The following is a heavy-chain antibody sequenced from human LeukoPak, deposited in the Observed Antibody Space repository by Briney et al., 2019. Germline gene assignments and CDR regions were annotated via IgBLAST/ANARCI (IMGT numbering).Heavy chain of an antibody. CDR1: GFTFSDYY. J-gene: IGHJ4*02. D-gene: IGHD3-3*01. CDR2: ISSSGSTI. CDR3: ARGGFWSGYYTDYFDY. Sequence: GGSLRLSCAASGFTFSDYYMSWIRQAQGKGLEWVSYISSSGSTIYYADSVKGRFTISRDNAKNSLYLQMNSLRAEDTAVYYCARGGFWSGYYTDYFDYWGQGTLVTVSS. V-gene: IGHV3-11*01.